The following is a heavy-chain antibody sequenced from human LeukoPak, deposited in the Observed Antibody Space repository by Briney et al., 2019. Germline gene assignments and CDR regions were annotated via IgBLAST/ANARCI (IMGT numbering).Heavy chain of an antibody. CDR2: IRYDGSNK. Sequence: GGSLRLSCAASGFTFSSYAMSWVRQAPGKGLGWVAFIRYDGSNKYYADSVKGRFTISRDNSKNTLYLQMNSLRAEDTAVYYCAKGFRGLEPGDYWGQGTLVTVSS. CDR3: AKGFRGLEPGDY. J-gene: IGHJ4*02. V-gene: IGHV3-30*02. CDR1: GFTFSSYA. D-gene: IGHD1-1*01.